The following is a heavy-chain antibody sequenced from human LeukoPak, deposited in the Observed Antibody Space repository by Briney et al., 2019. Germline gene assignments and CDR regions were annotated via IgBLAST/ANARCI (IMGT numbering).Heavy chain of an antibody. CDR2: ISGSGGST. J-gene: IGHJ5*02. CDR3: AKDDIVVVPAAMSFDP. Sequence: GGSLRLSCAASGFTFSSYAMSWVRQAPGKGLEWVSAISGSGGSTYYADSVKGRFTISRDNSKNTLYLQMNSLRAEDTAVYYCAKDDIVVVPAAMSFDPWGQGTLVTVSS. CDR1: GFTFSSYA. V-gene: IGHV3-23*01. D-gene: IGHD2-2*01.